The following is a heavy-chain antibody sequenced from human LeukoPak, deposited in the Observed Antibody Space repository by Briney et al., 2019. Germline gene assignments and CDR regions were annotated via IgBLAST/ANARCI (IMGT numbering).Heavy chain of an antibody. CDR1: GFTFSSYA. V-gene: IGHV3-23*01. D-gene: IGHD3-22*01. CDR2: ISGSGGST. Sequence: GGSLRLSCAASGFTFSSYAMSWVRQAPGKGLEWVSAISGSGGSTYYADSVKGRFTISRDNSKNTLYLQMNSLRAEDTAVYYCARGNPSVNDYYDNAGFDYWGQGTLVTVSS. CDR3: ARGNPSVNDYYDNAGFDY. J-gene: IGHJ4*02.